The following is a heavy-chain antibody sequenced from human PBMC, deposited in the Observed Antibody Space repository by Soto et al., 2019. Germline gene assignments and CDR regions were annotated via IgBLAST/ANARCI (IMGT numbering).Heavy chain of an antibody. D-gene: IGHD5-12*01. CDR2: INPRGGST. J-gene: IGHJ6*02. Sequence: QVQLVQSGAEVKKPGASVKVSCKASGYTFTSYYMHWVRQAPGQGLEWMGIINPRGGSTSYAQKFQGRVTMTRDTSTSTVYVELSGLRSADTAVYYCAGDPTGYSGYEQTGYGLDFWGHGTTVTVSS. CDR3: AGDPTGYSGYEQTGYGLDF. V-gene: IGHV1-46*01. CDR1: GYTFTSYY.